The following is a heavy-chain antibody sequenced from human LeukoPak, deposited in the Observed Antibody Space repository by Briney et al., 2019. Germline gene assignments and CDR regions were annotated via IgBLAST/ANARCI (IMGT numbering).Heavy chain of an antibody. V-gene: IGHV4-34*01. CDR3: ARGPHRYCSSTSCYARLYYYMDV. Sequence: SSETLSLTCKVSGVSITTYYWSWIRQSPGKGLEWIGEINHSGSTNYNPSLKSRVTISVDTSKNQFSLKLSSVTAADTAVYYCARGPHRYCSSTSCYARLYYYMDVWGKGTTVTVSS. J-gene: IGHJ6*03. CDR2: INHSGST. CDR1: GVSITTYY. D-gene: IGHD2-2*01.